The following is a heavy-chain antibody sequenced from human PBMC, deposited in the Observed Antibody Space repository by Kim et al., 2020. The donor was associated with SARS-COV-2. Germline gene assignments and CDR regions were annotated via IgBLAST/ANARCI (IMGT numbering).Heavy chain of an antibody. CDR1: GFTFSSYA. Sequence: GGSLRLSCAASGFTFSSYAMHWVRQAPGKGLEWVAVISYDGSNKYYADSVKGRFTISRDNSKNTLYLQMNSLRAEDTAVHYCARGYSGSYYYFDYWGQGTLVTVSS. CDR2: ISYDGSNK. D-gene: IGHD1-26*01. J-gene: IGHJ4*02. V-gene: IGHV3-30-3*01. CDR3: ARGYSGSYYYFDY.